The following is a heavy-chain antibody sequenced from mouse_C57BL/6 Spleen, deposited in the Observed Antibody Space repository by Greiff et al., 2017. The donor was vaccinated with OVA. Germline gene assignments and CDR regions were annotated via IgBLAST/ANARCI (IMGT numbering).Heavy chain of an antibody. CDR1: GYTFTSYW. J-gene: IGHJ4*01. CDR3: ARDYSNYLYYYAMDY. CDR2: IHPNSGST. V-gene: IGHV1-64*01. Sequence: QVQLQQPGAELVKPGASVKLSCKASGYTFTSYWMHWVKQRPGQGLEWIGMIHPNSGSTNYNEKFKSKATLTVDKSSSTAYVQLSSLTSEDSAVYYCARDYSNYLYYYAMDYWGQGTSVTVSS. D-gene: IGHD2-5*01.